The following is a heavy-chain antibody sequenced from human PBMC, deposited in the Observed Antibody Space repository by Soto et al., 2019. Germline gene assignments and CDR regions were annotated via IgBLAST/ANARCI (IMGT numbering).Heavy chain of an antibody. V-gene: IGHV1-69*01. D-gene: IGHD2-8*01. CDR2: IIPIFGTA. CDR3: AVPPIVLMAANNWFDP. CDR1: GGTFSSYA. Sequence: QVQLVQSGAEVKKPGSSVKVSCKASGGTFSSYAISWVRQAPGQGLELMGGIIPIFGTANYAQKFQGRVTITADESTSTAYMELSSLRSEDTAVYYCAVPPIVLMAANNWFDPWGQGTLVTVSS. J-gene: IGHJ5*02.